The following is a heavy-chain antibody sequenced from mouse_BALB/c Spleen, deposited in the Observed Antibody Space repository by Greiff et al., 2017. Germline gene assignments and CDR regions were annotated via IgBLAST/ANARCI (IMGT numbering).Heavy chain of an antibody. D-gene: IGHD1-1*01. V-gene: IGHV1-4*01. CDR1: GYTFTSYT. CDR3: ARNDYGSSYGYFDV. CDR2: INPSSGYT. J-gene: IGHJ1*01. Sequence: QVQLKESGAELARPGASVKMSCKASGYTFTSYTMHWVKQRPGQGLEWIGYINPSSGYTNYNQKFKGKATLTVDKSSSTAYMQLKSLTSEDSAVYYCARNDYGSSYGYFDVWGAGTTVTVSS.